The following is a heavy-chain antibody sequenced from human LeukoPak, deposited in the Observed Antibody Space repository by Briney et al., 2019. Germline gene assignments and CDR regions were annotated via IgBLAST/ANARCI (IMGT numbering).Heavy chain of an antibody. D-gene: IGHD1-26*01. J-gene: IGHJ4*02. Sequence: SETLSLTCTVSGGSISSYYWSRIRQPPGKGLEWIGSIYHSGNTYYNPSLKSRVTISVDTSKNQFSLKLSSVTAADTAVYYCTRIGTYSFYFDYWGRGTLVTVSS. CDR3: TRIGTYSFYFDY. CDR1: GGSISSYY. CDR2: IYHSGNT. V-gene: IGHV4-59*08.